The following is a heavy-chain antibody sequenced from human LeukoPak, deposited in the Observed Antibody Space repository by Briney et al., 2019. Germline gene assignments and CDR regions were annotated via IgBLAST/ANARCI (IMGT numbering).Heavy chain of an antibody. V-gene: IGHV1-69*04. Sequence: SVKVSFKSTAGTFSSYAISWVRQAPGQGLEWMGRIIPILGIANYAQKFQGRVTITADKSTSTAYMELSSLRSEDTAVYYCARDNDDYGGNKYYFDYWGEGTLVTVSS. CDR2: IIPILGIA. J-gene: IGHJ4*02. CDR3: ARDNDDYGGNKYYFDY. D-gene: IGHD4-23*01. CDR1: AGTFSSYA.